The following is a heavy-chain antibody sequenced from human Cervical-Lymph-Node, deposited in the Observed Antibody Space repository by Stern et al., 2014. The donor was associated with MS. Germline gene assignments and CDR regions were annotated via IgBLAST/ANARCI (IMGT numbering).Heavy chain of an antibody. J-gene: IGHJ6*02. CDR1: GGTFSSYA. CDR2: VTPTFGTA. Sequence: VQLVESGAEVNKPGSSVKVSCKASGGTFSSYAISWVRQAPGQGLEWVGGVTPTFGTAHQAQKVQGRCTISGDESTSTAYMELSSLRSEDTAVYYCARRSSSGYYGMDVWGQGTTVTVSS. V-gene: IGHV1-69*01. D-gene: IGHD3-22*01. CDR3: ARRSSSGYYGMDV.